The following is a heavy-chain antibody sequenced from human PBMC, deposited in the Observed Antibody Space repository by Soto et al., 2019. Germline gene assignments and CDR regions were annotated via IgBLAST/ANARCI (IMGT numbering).Heavy chain of an antibody. D-gene: IGHD6-13*01. CDR2: IYYSGST. J-gene: IGHJ5*02. CDR3: ARKGGILQHHHGP. CDR1: GGSISSYY. Sequence: SETLSLTCTVSGGSISSYYWSWIRQPPGKGLEWIGYIYYSGSTNYNPSLKSRVTISVDTSKNQFSLKLSSVTAADTAVYYCARKGGILQHHHGPWGQGTLVTVSS. V-gene: IGHV4-59*01.